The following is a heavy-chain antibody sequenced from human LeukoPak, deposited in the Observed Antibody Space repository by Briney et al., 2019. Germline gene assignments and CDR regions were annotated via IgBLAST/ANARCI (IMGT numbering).Heavy chain of an antibody. J-gene: IGHJ6*03. CDR1: GGSISSGSYY. CDR2: IYTSGST. CDR3: AREASYGYFYYYYYMGV. Sequence: SQTLSLTCTVSGGSISSGSYYWSWIRQPAGKGLEWIGRIYTSGSTNYNPSLKTRVTISVDTSKNQFSLKLSSVTAADTAVYYCAREASYGYFYYYYYMGVWGKGTTVTVSS. D-gene: IGHD5-18*01. V-gene: IGHV4-61*02.